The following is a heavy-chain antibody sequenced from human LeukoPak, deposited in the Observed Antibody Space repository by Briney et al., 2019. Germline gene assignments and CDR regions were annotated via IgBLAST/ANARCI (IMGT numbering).Heavy chain of an antibody. CDR1: GFSISSGHY. J-gene: IGHJ4*02. V-gene: IGHV4-38-2*02. CDR3: ARGLITIFGVVIYFDY. D-gene: IGHD3-3*01. CDR2: IFHSGTT. Sequence: SETLSLTCTVPGFSISSGHYWGWIRPPPGKGLEWVGSIFHSGTTYYNPSLKSRVTISVDTSNNQFSLKVTSVTAADTAVYYCARGLITIFGVVIYFDYWGQGTLVTVSS.